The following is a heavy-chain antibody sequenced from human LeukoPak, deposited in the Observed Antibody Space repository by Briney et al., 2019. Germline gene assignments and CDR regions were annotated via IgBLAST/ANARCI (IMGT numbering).Heavy chain of an antibody. V-gene: IGHV3-7*03. CDR2: IKQDGSKK. CDR1: GFPFSSYW. Sequence: GGSLRLSCVASGFPFSSYWMTWVRQAPGKGLEWVANIKQDGSKKSYVDSVKGRFTISRDNAKNSLYLQMNSLRAEDTAVYYCAKDHYDWNDNSWGQGTLVTVSS. J-gene: IGHJ4*02. D-gene: IGHD1-1*01. CDR3: AKDHYDWNDNS.